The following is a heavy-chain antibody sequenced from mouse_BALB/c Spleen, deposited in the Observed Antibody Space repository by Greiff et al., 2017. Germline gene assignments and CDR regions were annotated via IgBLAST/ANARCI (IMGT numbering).Heavy chain of an antibody. J-gene: IGHJ4*01. V-gene: IGHV14-3*02. CDR1: GFNIKDTY. CDR3: ARLFMDY. CDR2: IDPANGNT. Sequence: EVNVVESGAELVKPGASVKLSCTASGFNIKDTYMHWVKQRPEQGLEWIGRIDPANGNTKYDPKFQGKATITADTSSNTAYLQLSSLTSEDTAVYYCARLFMDYWGQGTSVTVSS.